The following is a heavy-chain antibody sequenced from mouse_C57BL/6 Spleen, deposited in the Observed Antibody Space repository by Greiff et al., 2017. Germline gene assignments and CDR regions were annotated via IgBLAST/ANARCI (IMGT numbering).Heavy chain of an antibody. CDR2: IDPETGGT. CDR1: GYTFTDYE. CDR3: TRSDYISSAFAY. D-gene: IGHD1-1*01. J-gene: IGHJ3*01. V-gene: IGHV1-15*01. Sequence: QVQLQQSGAELVRPGASVTLSCKASGYTFTDYEMHWVKQTPVHGLEWIGAIDPETGGTAYNQKFKGKAILTADKSSSTAYMELRSLTSEDSAVYYCTRSDYISSAFAYWGQGTLVTVSA.